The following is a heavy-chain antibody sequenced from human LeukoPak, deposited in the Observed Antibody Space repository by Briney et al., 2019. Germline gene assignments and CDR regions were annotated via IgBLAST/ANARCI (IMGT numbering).Heavy chain of an antibody. CDR1: GFTFSSYS. D-gene: IGHD6-19*01. CDR2: ISFTSAI. Sequence: NPGGSLRLSCAASGFTFSSYSMNWVRQAPGKGLEWVSSISFTSAIFYADSVKGRFTISRDDSKNTLYLQMNILRAEDTAVYFCAREQWLDYWGQGTLVTVSS. J-gene: IGHJ4*02. V-gene: IGHV3-21*04. CDR3: AREQWLDY.